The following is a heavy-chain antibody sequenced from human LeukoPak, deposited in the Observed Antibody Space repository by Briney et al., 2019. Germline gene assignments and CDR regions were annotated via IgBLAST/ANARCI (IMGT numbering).Heavy chain of an antibody. CDR1: GFTFSDYY. CDR3: AREDSRIAAAANWYFDL. J-gene: IGHJ2*01. D-gene: IGHD6-13*01. V-gene: IGHV3-11*01. CDR2: ISSSGSTI. Sequence: GGSLRLSCAASGFTFSDYYMSWIRQAPGKGLEWVSYISSSGSTIYYADSVKGRFTISRDNAKNSLYLQMNSLRAEDTAVYYCAREDSRIAAAANWYFDLWGRGTLVTVSS.